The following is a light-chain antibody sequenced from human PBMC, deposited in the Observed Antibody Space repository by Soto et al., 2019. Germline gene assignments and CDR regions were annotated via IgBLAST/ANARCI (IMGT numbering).Light chain of an antibody. Sequence: DVQMTQSPPSLSVSVGDTFPITCKASQDISNYLHWFQQKPGKAPQLLIFDVSNLQTGVPSRFSGGGSGTDFTLTISSLQPEDFATYYCQQSYSSITFGQGTRLEIK. CDR1: QDISNY. J-gene: IGKJ5*01. V-gene: IGKV1-39*01. CDR2: DVS. CDR3: QQSYSSIT.